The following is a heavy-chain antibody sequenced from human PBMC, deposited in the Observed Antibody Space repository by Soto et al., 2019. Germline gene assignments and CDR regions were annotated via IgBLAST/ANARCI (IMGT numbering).Heavy chain of an antibody. CDR3: ARDGQDIVVVPAATDYYYGMDV. V-gene: IGHV3-33*01. D-gene: IGHD2-2*01. CDR2: IWYDGRNK. Sequence: PGGSLRLSCAASGFTFSSYGMHWVRQAPGKGLEWVAVIWYDGRNKYYADSVKGRFTISRDNSKNTLYLQMNSLRAEDTAVYYCARDGQDIVVVPAATDYYYGMDVWGQGTTVTVSS. J-gene: IGHJ6*02. CDR1: GFTFSSYG.